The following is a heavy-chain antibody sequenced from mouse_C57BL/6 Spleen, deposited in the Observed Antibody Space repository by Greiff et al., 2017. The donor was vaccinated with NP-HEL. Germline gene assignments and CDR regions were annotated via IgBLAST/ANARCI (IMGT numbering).Heavy chain of an antibody. Sequence: EVQLQQSGAELVKPGASVKLSCTASGFNIKDYYMHWVKQRPEQGLEWIGRIDPEDGETKYAPKFQGKATITAYTSSNTAYLQLSSLTSEASALCYCAINVSSPDWFAYWGQGTLVTVSA. CDR2: IDPEDGET. D-gene: IGHD1-1*01. CDR1: GFNIKDYY. J-gene: IGHJ3*01. V-gene: IGHV14-2*01. CDR3: AINVSSPDWFAY.